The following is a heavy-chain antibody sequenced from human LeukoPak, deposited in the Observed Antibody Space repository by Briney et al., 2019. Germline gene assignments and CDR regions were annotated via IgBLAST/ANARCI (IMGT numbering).Heavy chain of an antibody. D-gene: IGHD3-22*01. CDR2: IYPGDSDT. V-gene: IGHV5-51*01. CDR1: GYTFTTYW. J-gene: IGHJ4*02. Sequence: GESLKISCKGSGYTFTTYWIGWVRQMPGRGLEWMGIIYPGDSDTRYSLSFQGQVTISADKSVNTAYLQWSSLKASDTAMYYCARLGYFDSSGYYYYYWGQGTLVTVSS. CDR3: ARLGYFDSSGYYYYY.